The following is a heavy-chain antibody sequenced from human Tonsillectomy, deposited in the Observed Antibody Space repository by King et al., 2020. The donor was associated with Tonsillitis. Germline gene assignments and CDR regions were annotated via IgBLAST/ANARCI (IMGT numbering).Heavy chain of an antibody. V-gene: IGHV1-18*04. J-gene: IGHJ4*02. D-gene: IGHD3-10*01. Sequence: VQLVESGAEVKKPGASMKVSCKASGYTFTSYGISWVRQAPGQGLEWMGWISAYNANTNYAQKFQGRVTMTTDTSTSTAYMELRSLRSDDTAVYYCAKDRMGRSPFDYWGQGTLVTVSS. CDR2: ISAYNANT. CDR1: GYTFTSYG. CDR3: AKDRMGRSPFDY.